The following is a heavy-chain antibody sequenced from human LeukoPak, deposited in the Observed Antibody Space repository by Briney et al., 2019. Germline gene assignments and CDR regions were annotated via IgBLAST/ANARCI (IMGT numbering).Heavy chain of an antibody. CDR3: ARAYGPELS. V-gene: IGHV4-39*07. Sequence: PSETLSLTCTVSGGSISSSSYYWGWIRQPPGKGLEWIGSIYYSGSTYYNPSLKTRVTISLDTSKNQFSLKLSSLTAADTAVYYCARAYGPELSWGQGTLVTVSS. CDR2: IYYSGST. CDR1: GGSISSSSYY. J-gene: IGHJ5*02. D-gene: IGHD3-10*01.